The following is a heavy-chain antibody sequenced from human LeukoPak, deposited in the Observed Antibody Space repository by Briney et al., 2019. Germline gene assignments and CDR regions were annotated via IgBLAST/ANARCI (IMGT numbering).Heavy chain of an antibody. J-gene: IGHJ6*02. D-gene: IGHD3-9*01. Sequence: SVKVSCKASGGTFSSYAISWVRQAPGQGLEWMGGIIPIFGTANYAQKFQGRVTMTRDTSTSTVYMELSSLRSEDTAVYYCARDLEYYDILTAVDPYYGMDVWGQGTTVTVSS. CDR2: IIPIFGTA. CDR3: ARDLEYYDILTAVDPYYGMDV. V-gene: IGHV1-69*05. CDR1: GGTFSSYA.